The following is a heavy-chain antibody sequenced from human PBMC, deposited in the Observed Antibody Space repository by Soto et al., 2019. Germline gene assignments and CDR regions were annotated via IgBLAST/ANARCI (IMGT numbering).Heavy chain of an antibody. J-gene: IGHJ6*01. V-gene: IGHV3-30*18. Sequence: QVQLVESGGGVVQPGRSLRLSCAASGFTFSSYGMHWVRQAPGKGLEWVAVISYDGSNKYYADSVKGRFTISRDNSKNTLYLQMNSLRAEDTAVYYCAKDGEQLVQDYYYYGMDVW. CDR3: AKDGEQLVQDYYYYGMDV. CDR1: GFTFSSYG. D-gene: IGHD6-6*01. CDR2: ISYDGSNK.